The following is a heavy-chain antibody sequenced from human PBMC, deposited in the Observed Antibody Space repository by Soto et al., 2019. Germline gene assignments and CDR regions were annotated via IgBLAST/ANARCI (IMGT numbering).Heavy chain of an antibody. D-gene: IGHD3-22*01. CDR3: AREGSEAYYYDSSGYYVLGY. Sequence: SETLSLTCAVSGGSISSSNWWSWVRQPPGKGLEWIGEIYHSGSTNYNPSLKSRVTISVDKSKNQFSLKLSSVTAADTAVYYCAREGSEAYYYDSSGYYVLGYWGQGTLVTVSS. CDR1: GGSISSSNW. J-gene: IGHJ4*02. V-gene: IGHV4-4*02. CDR2: IYHSGST.